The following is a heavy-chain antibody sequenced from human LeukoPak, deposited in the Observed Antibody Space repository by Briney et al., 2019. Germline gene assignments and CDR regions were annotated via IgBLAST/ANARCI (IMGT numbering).Heavy chain of an antibody. V-gene: IGHV4-4*07. D-gene: IGHD1-26*01. CDR1: GFTFSSYW. Sequence: GSLRLSCAASGFTFSSYWMSWIRQPAGKGLEWIGRIYTSGSTNYNPSLKSRVTISVDTSKNQFSLKLSSVTAADTAVYYCARLSVIVGAALEYYYYYMDVWGQGTTVTVSS. CDR3: ARLSVIVGAALEYYYYYMDV. CDR2: IYTSGST. J-gene: IGHJ6*03.